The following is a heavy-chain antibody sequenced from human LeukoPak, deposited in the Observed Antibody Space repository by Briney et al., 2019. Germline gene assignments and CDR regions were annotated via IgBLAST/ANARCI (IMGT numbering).Heavy chain of an antibody. J-gene: IGHJ3*02. CDR2: IWSDENKK. CDR3: AREGLTSTPNNAFDI. CDR1: GFTFSSYG. Sequence: GGSLRLSCAASGFTFSSYGMHWVRQAPGKGLEWVAVIWSDENKKFYADSVKGRFTISRDNFKSTLYLQMDSLRVEDTAVYYCAREGLTSTPNNAFDIWGQGSVVTVSS. V-gene: IGHV3-33*01. D-gene: IGHD4-23*01.